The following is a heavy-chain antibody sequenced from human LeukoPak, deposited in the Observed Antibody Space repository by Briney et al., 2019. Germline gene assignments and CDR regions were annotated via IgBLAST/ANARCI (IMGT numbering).Heavy chain of an antibody. CDR1: GGSFSGYY. CDR2: INHSGST. Sequence: SETLSLTCAVYGGSFSGYYWSWIRQPPGKGLEWIGEINHSGSTNYNPSLKSRVTISVDTSKNQFSLKLSSVTAADTAVYYCARSIVGASYFDYWGQGTLVTVS. CDR3: ARSIVGASYFDY. J-gene: IGHJ4*02. D-gene: IGHD1-26*01. V-gene: IGHV4-34*01.